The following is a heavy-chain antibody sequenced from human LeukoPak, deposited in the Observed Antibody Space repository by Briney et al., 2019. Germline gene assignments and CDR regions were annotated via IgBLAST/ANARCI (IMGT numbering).Heavy chain of an antibody. V-gene: IGHV3-15*01. Sequence: GVLRLSCAASGVTFRNGWMSWVRQAPGKGLEWVGRIKSKTDGGTTDYAAPVKGRFTISRDDSKNTLYLQMNSLKTEDTAVYYCTTGRWPYYYYYMDVWGKGTTVTVSS. CDR3: TTGRWPYYYYYMDV. D-gene: IGHD4-23*01. J-gene: IGHJ6*03. CDR2: IKSKTDGGTT. CDR1: GVTFRNGW.